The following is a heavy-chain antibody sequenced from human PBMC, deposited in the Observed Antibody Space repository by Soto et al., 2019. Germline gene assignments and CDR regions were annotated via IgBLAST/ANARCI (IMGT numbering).Heavy chain of an antibody. V-gene: IGHV2-5*02. CDR2: IYWDDDK. CDR1: GFSLSTSGVG. D-gene: IGHD4-17*01. J-gene: IGHJ6*03. Sequence: QITLKESGPTLVKPTQTLTLTCTFSGFSLSTSGVGVGWIRQPPGKALEWLALIYWDDDKRYSPSLKSRLTIPTDTTKNQVVLTMTNMDPVDTATYYCAHNPRGGSAVTTNQVVYYYYYYYMDVWGKGTTVTVSS. CDR3: AHNPRGGSAVTTNQVVYYYYYYYMDV.